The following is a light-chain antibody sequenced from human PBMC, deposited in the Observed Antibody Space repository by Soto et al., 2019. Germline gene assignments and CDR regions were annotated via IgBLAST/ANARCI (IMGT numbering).Light chain of an antibody. Sequence: QSALTQSPSAPGSPGQSVTISCTGTSSDIGGYNSVSRYQQSPGKAPKVMIYDVTKRPSGVPDRFSGSKSGNTASLTVSALQAEDEADYYCSSYTDTKSVVFGTGTKVTVL. J-gene: IGLJ1*01. V-gene: IGLV2-8*01. CDR2: DVT. CDR3: SSYTDTKSVV. CDR1: SSDIGGYNS.